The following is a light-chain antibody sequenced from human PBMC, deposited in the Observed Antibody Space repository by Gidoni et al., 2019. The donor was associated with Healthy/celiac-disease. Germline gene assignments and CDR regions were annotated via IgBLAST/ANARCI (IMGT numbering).Light chain of an antibody. V-gene: IGKV3-11*01. CDR2: DAS. CDR1: QSVSSY. CDR3: RQRSTL. Sequence: VLTQSPATLSLSPGERATPSCRASQSVSSYLAWYQQKPGQAPRLLIYDASNRATGILARFSGSGAGTDFTLTISSLEPEDYAVYYCRQRSTLFGGGTKVEIK. J-gene: IGKJ4*02.